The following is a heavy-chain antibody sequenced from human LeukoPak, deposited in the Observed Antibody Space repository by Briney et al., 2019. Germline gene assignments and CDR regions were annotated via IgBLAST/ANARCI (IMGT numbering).Heavy chain of an antibody. J-gene: IGHJ3*02. Sequence: GGSLRLSCAASGFTFSSYEMTWVRQGPGKGLEWISYITTTDTTKYYTDSVKGRFTTSRDNAKNSLYLQMHSLRAEDTAVYYCARGGFVFDIWGQGTVVTVSS. D-gene: IGHD3-10*01. CDR1: GFTFSSYE. CDR3: ARGGFVFDI. V-gene: IGHV3-48*03. CDR2: ITTTDTTK.